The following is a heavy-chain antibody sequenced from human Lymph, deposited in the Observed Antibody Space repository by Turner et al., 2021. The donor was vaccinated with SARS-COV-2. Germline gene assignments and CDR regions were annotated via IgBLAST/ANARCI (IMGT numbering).Heavy chain of an antibody. J-gene: IGHJ6*02. CDR2: INPNSGGT. V-gene: IGHV1-2*02. CDR3: ARDVERYNDFWSGYSGGYGMDV. CDR1: GYTFTGSY. D-gene: IGHD3-3*01. Sequence: QVQLVQSGAEVKKPGASVTVSCKASGYTFTGSYMHWVRQAPGQGLEWMGWINPNSGGTNDAQKYQGRVTMTRDTSSSAAYMELSRLRSDDTAVYYCARDVERYNDFWSGYSGGYGMDVWGQGTTVTVSS.